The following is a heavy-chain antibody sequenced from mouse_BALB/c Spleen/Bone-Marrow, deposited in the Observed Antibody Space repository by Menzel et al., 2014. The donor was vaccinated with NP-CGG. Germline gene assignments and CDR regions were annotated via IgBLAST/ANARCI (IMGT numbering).Heavy chain of an antibody. V-gene: IGHV7-3*02. CDR2: IRNKANGYTT. Sequence: EVHLVESGGGLVQPGGSLRLSCATSGFTFTDYYMSWVRQPPGKALEWLGFIRNKANGYTTEYSASVKGRFTISRDNSQSIFYLQMNTLRAEDSATYYCARDDYYAMDYWGQGTSVTVSS. CDR1: GFTFTDYY. CDR3: ARDDYYAMDY. J-gene: IGHJ4*01.